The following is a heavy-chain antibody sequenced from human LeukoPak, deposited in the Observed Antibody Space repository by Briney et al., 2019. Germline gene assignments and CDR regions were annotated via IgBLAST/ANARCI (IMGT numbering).Heavy chain of an antibody. CDR3: ASRRSPYGDYVVY. V-gene: IGHV5-51*01. CDR1: GYSFTSYW. Sequence: GESLKISCKGSGYSFTSYWIGWVRPMPGKGLEWMGIIYPGDSDTRYSPSFQGQVTISADKSISTAYLQWSSLKASDTAMYYCASRRSPYGDYVVYWGQGTLVTVSS. D-gene: IGHD4-17*01. J-gene: IGHJ4*02. CDR2: IYPGDSDT.